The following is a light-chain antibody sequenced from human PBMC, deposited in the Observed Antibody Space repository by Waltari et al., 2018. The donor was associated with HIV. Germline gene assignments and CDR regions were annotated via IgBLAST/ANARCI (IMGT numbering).Light chain of an antibody. V-gene: IGLV3-21*02. J-gene: IGLJ2*01. CDR1: SIGTQS. CDR2: DDS. CDR3: QVWYSLTDPVV. Sequence: SYVLTQPPSVSVAPGQTARIACGGTSIGTQSVHWYQQKPGQAPVLVVSDDSDRPSGIPERFSGSKSGNAATLTISRVEVGDEADYYCQVWYSLTDPVVFGGGTKLTVL.